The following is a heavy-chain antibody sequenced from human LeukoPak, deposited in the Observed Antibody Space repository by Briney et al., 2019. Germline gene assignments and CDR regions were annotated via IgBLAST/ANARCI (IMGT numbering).Heavy chain of an antibody. D-gene: IGHD2-21*01. CDR3: ARDGPAVIFFGYFEY. CDR1: GFTFSSYG. CDR2: ISYDGSNK. J-gene: IGHJ4*02. V-gene: IGHV3-30*03. Sequence: GGSLRLSCAASGFTFSSYGMHWVRQAPGKGLEWVAVISYDGSNKYYADSVKGRFTISRDNSKDTLYLQMNSLRAEDTAVYYCARDGPAVIFFGYFEYWGQGTLVTVSS.